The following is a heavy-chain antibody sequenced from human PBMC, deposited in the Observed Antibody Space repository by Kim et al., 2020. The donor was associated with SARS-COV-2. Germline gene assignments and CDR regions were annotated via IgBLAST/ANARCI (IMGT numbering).Heavy chain of an antibody. CDR3: AKDQALWFGDLYYGMDV. CDR1: GFTFSSYG. Sequence: GGSLRLSCAASGFTFSSYGMHWVRQAPGKGLEGVAVIWYDGSNKYYADSVKGRFTISRDNSKNTLYLQMNSLRAEDTAVYYCAKDQALWFGDLYYGMDVWGQGTTVTVSS. V-gene: IGHV3-33*06. CDR2: IWYDGSNK. J-gene: IGHJ6*02. D-gene: IGHD3-10*01.